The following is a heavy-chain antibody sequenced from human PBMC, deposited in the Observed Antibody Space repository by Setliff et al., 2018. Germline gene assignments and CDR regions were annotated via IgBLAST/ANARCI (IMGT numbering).Heavy chain of an antibody. J-gene: IGHJ6*03. V-gene: IGHV4-34*01. CDR2: INHRGST. CDR1: GGTFSDYH. D-gene: IGHD6-19*01. CDR3: ARASSGWYSAYYYYMDV. Sequence: PSETLSLTCAAYGGTFSDYHWTWIRQSPEKGLEWIGEINHRGSTNYNPSLKSRVTISLDTSKNQFSLNLTSVTAADTAVYYCARASSGWYSAYYYYMDVWGKGTTVTVSS.